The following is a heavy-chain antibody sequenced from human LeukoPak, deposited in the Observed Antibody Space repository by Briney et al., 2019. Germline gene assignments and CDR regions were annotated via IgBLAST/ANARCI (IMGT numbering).Heavy chain of an antibody. J-gene: IGHJ5*02. Sequence: SETLSLTCTVSGGSISSYYWSWIRQPPGKGLEWIGYIYYSGSTNYNPSLKSRVTISVDTSKNQFSLKPSSVTAADTAVYYCARVSGYTNWFDPWGQGTLVTVSS. D-gene: IGHD3-22*01. CDR2: IYYSGST. CDR1: GGSISSYY. CDR3: ARVSGYTNWFDP. V-gene: IGHV4-59*01.